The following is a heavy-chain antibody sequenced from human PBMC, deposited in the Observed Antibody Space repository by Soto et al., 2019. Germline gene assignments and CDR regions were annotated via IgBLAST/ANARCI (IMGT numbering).Heavy chain of an antibody. J-gene: IGHJ4*01. CDR3: VKGNQLLRYYFEF. V-gene: IGHV3-64D*06. D-gene: IGHD2-15*01. CDR2: ITSDGDST. Sequence: PGGSLRLSCSVSGFTFSNYAMHWVRQAPGKGLEYVSGITSDGDSTWHADSVKDRFTISRDNSKNTLFLQMSSLRVEDTAIYFCVKGNQLLRYYFEFWGPGTLVTVPQ. CDR1: GFTFSNYA.